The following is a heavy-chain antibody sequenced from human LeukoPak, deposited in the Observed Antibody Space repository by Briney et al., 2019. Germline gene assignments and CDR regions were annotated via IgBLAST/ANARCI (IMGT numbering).Heavy chain of an antibody. Sequence: PGGSLRLSCEGSGFSFSSYWMTWVRQLPGKGPEWVANIRQDESERYFADSVKGRFTISRDNAKYSLYLQINRLRDEDTAVYYCARASGDSRGHYQGFDSWGQGTLVTVSS. J-gene: IGHJ4*02. CDR1: GFSFSSYW. CDR3: ARASGDSRGHYQGFDS. D-gene: IGHD3-22*01. V-gene: IGHV3-7*01. CDR2: IRQDESER.